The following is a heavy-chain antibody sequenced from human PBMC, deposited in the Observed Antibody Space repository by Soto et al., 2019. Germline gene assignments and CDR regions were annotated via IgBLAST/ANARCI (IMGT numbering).Heavy chain of an antibody. J-gene: IGHJ4*02. CDR2: IYHSGST. CDR1: GGSISSGAYS. V-gene: IGHV4-30-2*01. Sequence: SETRSLTCAVSGGSISSGAYSWSWIRQPPGKGLEWIGYIYHSGSTYYNPSLKSRVTISVDRSKNQFSLKLSSVTAADTAVYYCARQNYGSGSYAIDYWGQGTLVTVSS. D-gene: IGHD3-10*01. CDR3: ARQNYGSGSYAIDY.